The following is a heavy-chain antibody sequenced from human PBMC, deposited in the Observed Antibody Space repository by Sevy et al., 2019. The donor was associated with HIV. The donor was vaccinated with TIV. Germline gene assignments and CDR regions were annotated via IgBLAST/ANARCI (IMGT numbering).Heavy chain of an antibody. CDR2: IWYDGSNK. Sequence: GGSLRHSCAASGFTFSSYGMHWVRQAPGKGLEWVAVIWYDGSNKYYADSVKGRFTISRDNSKNTLYLQMNSLRAEDTAVYYCARGSKTWIQLWKGDYWGQGTLVTVSS. D-gene: IGHD5-18*01. CDR1: GFTFSSYG. CDR3: ARGSKTWIQLWKGDY. J-gene: IGHJ4*02. V-gene: IGHV3-33*01.